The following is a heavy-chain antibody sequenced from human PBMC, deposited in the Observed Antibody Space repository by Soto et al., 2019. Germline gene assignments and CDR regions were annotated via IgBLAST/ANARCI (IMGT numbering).Heavy chain of an antibody. CDR3: ATPRGGANWFDP. CDR2: IDPTDSDT. Sequence: EVHLVPSGAEVKKPGESLTISCTGSGYSSSGYWINWVRQMPGKGLEWMGMIDPTDSDTRYHPSFQGHVTISADKSTSTAYLHWSSLNTSDTAIYYCATPRGGANWFDPWGRGTLVTVAS. J-gene: IGHJ5*02. D-gene: IGHD3-16*01. V-gene: IGHV5-10-1*01. CDR1: GYSSSGYW.